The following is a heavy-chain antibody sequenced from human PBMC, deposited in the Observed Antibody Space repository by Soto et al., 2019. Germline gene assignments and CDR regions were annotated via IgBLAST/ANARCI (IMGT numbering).Heavy chain of an antibody. CDR3: ARDSGRSWGDYGMDV. V-gene: IGHV3-11*01. Sequence: GGSLRLSCAASGFTFSYYYMSWIRQSPGKGLEWVSYISSSGSTIYYADSVKGRFTISRDNAKNSLYLQMNSLRAEDTAVYYCARDSGRSWGDYGMDVWGQGTTVTVSS. CDR2: ISSSGSTI. D-gene: IGHD3-16*01. CDR1: GFTFSYYY. J-gene: IGHJ6*02.